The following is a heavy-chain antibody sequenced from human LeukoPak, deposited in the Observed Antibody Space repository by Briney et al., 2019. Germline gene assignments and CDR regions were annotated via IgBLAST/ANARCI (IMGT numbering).Heavy chain of an antibody. J-gene: IGHJ4*02. Sequence: GGSLRLSCAASGFTFSSYAMSWVRQAPGKGLEWVSAISGSGGSTYYADSVKGRFTISRDNSKNTVYLQMDSLRAEDTALYYCARDRARYSSSWYFDYWGQGTLVAVSS. V-gene: IGHV3-23*01. D-gene: IGHD6-13*01. CDR2: ISGSGGST. CDR1: GFTFSSYA. CDR3: ARDRARYSSSWYFDY.